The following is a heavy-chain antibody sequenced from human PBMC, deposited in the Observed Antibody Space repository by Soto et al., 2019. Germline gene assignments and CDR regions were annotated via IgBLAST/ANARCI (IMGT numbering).Heavy chain of an antibody. CDR3: ARLLRRGGFDP. CDR1: GGSISSSSYY. CDR2: IYYSGST. D-gene: IGHD3-10*01. Sequence: LTCTVSGGSISSSSYYWGWIRQPPGKGPEWIGSIYYSGSTYYNPSLKSRVTISVDTSKNQFSLKLSSVTAADTAVYYCARLLRRGGFDPWGQGTLVTVSS. V-gene: IGHV4-39*01. J-gene: IGHJ5*02.